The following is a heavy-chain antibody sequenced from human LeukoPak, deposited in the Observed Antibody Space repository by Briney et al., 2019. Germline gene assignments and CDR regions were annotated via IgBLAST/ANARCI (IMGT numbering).Heavy chain of an antibody. J-gene: IGHJ6*02. CDR1: GYTFTSFD. D-gene: IGHD2-15*01. Sequence: ASVKVSCKASGYTFTSFDINWVRQATGEGLEWMGWMSPNGGDTGYAQKFQGRVTMTRDTSINTAYMELSNLRSEDTAVYYCARGLAATDYGMDVWGQGTTVTVSS. CDR3: ARGLAATDYGMDV. V-gene: IGHV1-8*01. CDR2: MSPNGGDT.